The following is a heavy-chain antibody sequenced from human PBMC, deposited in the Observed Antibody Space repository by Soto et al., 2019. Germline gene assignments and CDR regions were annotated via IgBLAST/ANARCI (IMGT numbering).Heavy chain of an antibody. CDR1: GFTFSSHS. Sequence: GSLRLSCAASGFTFSSHSINWVRQAPGKELEWVSYISSSSGTIYYADSVKGRFTISRDNAKNSLYLQMNSLRDEDTAVYYCAREYYDILTGLNWFDPWGQGTLVTVSS. CDR3: AREYYDILTGLNWFDP. V-gene: IGHV3-48*02. J-gene: IGHJ5*02. D-gene: IGHD3-9*01. CDR2: ISSSSGTI.